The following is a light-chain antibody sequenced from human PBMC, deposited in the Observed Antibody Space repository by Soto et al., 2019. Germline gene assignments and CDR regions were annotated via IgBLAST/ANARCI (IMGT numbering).Light chain of an antibody. CDR2: DVS. J-gene: IGLJ1*01. V-gene: IGLV2-14*03. Sequence: QSVLTQPASVSGSPGQSINISCIGTSSDVGGYNYVSWYQHLPGKAPKLIIYDVSNRPSGVSNPFSGSKSGYTASLTISGLQPEDEADYYCSSYTTSNTRQIVFGTGTKVTVL. CDR3: SSYTTSNTRQIV. CDR1: SSDVGGYNY.